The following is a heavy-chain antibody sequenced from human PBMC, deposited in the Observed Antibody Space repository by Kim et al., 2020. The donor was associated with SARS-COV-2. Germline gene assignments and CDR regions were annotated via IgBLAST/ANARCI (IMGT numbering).Heavy chain of an antibody. CDR3: ARDLSTVVTPILY. J-gene: IGHJ4*02. V-gene: IGHV1-2*02. D-gene: IGHD4-17*01. Sequence: SAQKFQGRVTITRDTSISTAYMELSRLRSDDTAVYYCARDLSTVVTPILYWGQGTLVTVSS.